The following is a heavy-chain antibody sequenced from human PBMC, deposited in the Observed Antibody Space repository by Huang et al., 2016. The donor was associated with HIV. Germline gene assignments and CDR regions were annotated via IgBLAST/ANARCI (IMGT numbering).Heavy chain of an antibody. V-gene: IGHV3-30-3*01. CDR3: ARGGILGTSWYRPFDY. D-gene: IGHD6-13*01. Sequence: QVQLGESGGGVVQPEKSLRLSCAASGFDFSSSAMNWVRQAPGKGPQWVAVISNDGNKMYYSDSVKGRFIISRDNSKNTLYLQMNSLRGEDTAIYYCARGGILGTSWYRPFDYWGQGTLVTVSS. CDR2: ISNDGNKM. CDR1: GFDFSSSA. J-gene: IGHJ4*02.